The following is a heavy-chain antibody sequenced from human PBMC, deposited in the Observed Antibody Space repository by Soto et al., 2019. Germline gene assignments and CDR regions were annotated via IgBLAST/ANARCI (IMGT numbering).Heavy chain of an antibody. Sequence: SETLSLNCIVSGGSVSSGRYYWSWIRQPPGKGLEWIGYIYYSGSTNYNPSLKSRVTISVDTSKNQFSLKLSSVTAADTAVYYCARSYDFWSGPYNWFDPWGQGTLVTVSS. CDR1: GGSVSSGRYY. D-gene: IGHD3-3*01. CDR3: ARSYDFWSGPYNWFDP. CDR2: IYYSGST. V-gene: IGHV4-61*01. J-gene: IGHJ5*02.